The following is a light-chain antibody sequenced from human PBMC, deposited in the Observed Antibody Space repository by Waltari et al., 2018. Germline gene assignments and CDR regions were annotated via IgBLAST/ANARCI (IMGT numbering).Light chain of an antibody. CDR1: QYINSY. Sequence: DIQMTQSPSSLSASVGYRVTITCRASQYINSYLNWYQHKVGKAPKLLIYAASSLQSGVPSRFSGSGSGTDFTLTISNLQPEDFATYYCQQSFSIPWAFGQGTKVEIK. CDR2: AAS. J-gene: IGKJ1*01. V-gene: IGKV1-39*01. CDR3: QQSFSIPWA.